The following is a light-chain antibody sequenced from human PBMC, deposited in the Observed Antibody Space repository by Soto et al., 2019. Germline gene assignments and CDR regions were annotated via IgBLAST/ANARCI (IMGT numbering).Light chain of an antibody. CDR1: QTIRNY. CDR2: AAS. V-gene: IGKV1-39*01. Sequence: DIQMTQSPSSLFASVGDRVTITCRASQTIRNYLHWYQEKPGKAPKLLIYAASSLQSGVPSRFSGSGSGTEFTLTISSLQPEDFATYYCQQSYTTPLTFGPGTKVDV. J-gene: IGKJ3*01. CDR3: QQSYTTPLT.